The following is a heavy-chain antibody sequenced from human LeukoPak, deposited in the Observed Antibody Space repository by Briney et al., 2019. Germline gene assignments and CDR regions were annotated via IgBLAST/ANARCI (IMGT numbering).Heavy chain of an antibody. V-gene: IGHV3-20*04. CDR1: GFAFDEHG. CDR2: INWSGGST. J-gene: IGHJ4*02. D-gene: IGHD2-2*01. CDR3: ARAPITSPFYFDY. Sequence: PGGSLGLSCTASGFAFDEHGMSWVRQVPGKGLEWVSGINWSGGSTGYADPLRGRFTISRDNAKNSLYLLMDSLRAEDTALYYCARAPITSPFYFDYWGQGTLVTVSS.